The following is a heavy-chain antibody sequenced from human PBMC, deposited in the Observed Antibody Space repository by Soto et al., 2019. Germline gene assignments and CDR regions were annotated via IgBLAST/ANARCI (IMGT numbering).Heavy chain of an antibody. CDR3: ARENVDIATTMLPYFDY. J-gene: IGHJ4*02. D-gene: IGHD5-12*01. CDR1: GYTFSNFA. V-gene: IGHV1-3*01. CDR2: INAGNWNT. Sequence: ASVKVSCKASGYTFSNFAMHWVRQAPGQRLEWMGWINAGNWNTKYSQKFQGRVTITRDTSASTAYMELSSLRSEDTAVYYCARENVDIATTMLPYFDYWGQGTVVTVSS.